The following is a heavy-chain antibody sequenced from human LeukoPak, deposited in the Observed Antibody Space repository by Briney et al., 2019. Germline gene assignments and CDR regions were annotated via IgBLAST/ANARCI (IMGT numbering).Heavy chain of an antibody. CDR2: ISSSSSTI. Sequence: GGSLRLSCAASEFSVGSNYMNWVRQAPGKGLEWVSYISSSSSTIYYADSVKGRFTISRDNAKNSLYLQMNSLRAEDTAVYYCARSSRELGGYAPWELMPPFDYWGQGTLVTVSS. CDR1: EFSVGSNY. V-gene: IGHV3-48*01. CDR3: ARSSRELGGYAPWELMPPFDY. D-gene: IGHD1-7*01. J-gene: IGHJ4*02.